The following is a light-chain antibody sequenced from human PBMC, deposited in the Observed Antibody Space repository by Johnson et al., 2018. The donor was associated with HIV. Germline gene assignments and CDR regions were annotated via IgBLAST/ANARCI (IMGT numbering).Light chain of an antibody. CDR2: RNN. V-gene: IGLV1-44*01. CDR1: SSNIGSNT. Sequence: QSVLTQPPSASGTPGQRVTIYCSGSSSNIGSNTVNWYQQLPGTAPKLLIYRNNQRPSGVPDRFSGPKSGPSASLAISGPRAEDEADYYCAAWDDSLRGVFGTGTKVTVL. J-gene: IGLJ1*01. CDR3: AAWDDSLRGV.